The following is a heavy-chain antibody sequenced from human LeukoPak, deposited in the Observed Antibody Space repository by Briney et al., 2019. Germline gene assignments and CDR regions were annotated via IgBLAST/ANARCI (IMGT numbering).Heavy chain of an antibody. D-gene: IGHD1-20*01. J-gene: IGHJ4*02. V-gene: IGHV3-74*01. CDR1: GFTFSSYW. CDR2: INSDGSST. Sequence: GGSLRLSCAASGFTFSSYWMHWVRQAPGKGLVWVSRINSDGSSTSCADPVKGRFTISRDNAKNTLYLQMNSLRAEDTAVYYCARAGIITGTTISHWGQGTLVTVSS. CDR3: ARAGIITGTTISH.